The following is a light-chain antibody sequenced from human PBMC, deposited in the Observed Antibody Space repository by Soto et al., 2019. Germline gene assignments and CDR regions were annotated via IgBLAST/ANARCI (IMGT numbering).Light chain of an antibody. V-gene: IGKV3-15*01. CDR3: QQYNNWPPVT. CDR2: GAS. Sequence: EIVLTLSPGTLSLSPGERATLSCRASQSVSSNLAWYQQKPGQAPRLLIYGASTRATGIPARFSGSGSGTEFTLTISSLQSEDFAVYYCQQYNNWPPVTFGPGTKVDIK. CDR1: QSVSSN. J-gene: IGKJ3*01.